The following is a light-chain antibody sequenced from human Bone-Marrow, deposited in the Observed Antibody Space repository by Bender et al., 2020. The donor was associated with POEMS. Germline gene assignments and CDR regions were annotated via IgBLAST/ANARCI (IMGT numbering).Light chain of an antibody. CDR3: QMWDSSSDQGL. V-gene: IGLV3-21*01. Sequence: SYVLTQPPSVSVSPGKTASIACGGDNIGPKRVHWYQQKPGQAPVLVIYDDNDRPSGIPERFSGSNSGNTATLTISRVEAGDEAEYYCQMWDSSSDQGLFGGGTKLTVL. CDR2: DDN. J-gene: IGLJ2*01. CDR1: NIGPKR.